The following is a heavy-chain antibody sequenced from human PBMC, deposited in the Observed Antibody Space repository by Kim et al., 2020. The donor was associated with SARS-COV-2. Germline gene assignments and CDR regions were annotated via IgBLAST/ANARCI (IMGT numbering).Heavy chain of an antibody. CDR2: ISNPATTI. CDR3: ARGRVAARRFDF. V-gene: IGHV3-11*01. D-gene: IGHD6-6*01. CDR1: GFTFSEFY. J-gene: IGHJ4*02. Sequence: GGSLRLSCAASGFTFSEFYMGWIRQPPGKGLEWLSYISNPATTIYYADSVKGRFTISMDNTKNSLYLEMTGLRVDDTAVYFCARGRVAARRFDFWGQGTLVTVSS.